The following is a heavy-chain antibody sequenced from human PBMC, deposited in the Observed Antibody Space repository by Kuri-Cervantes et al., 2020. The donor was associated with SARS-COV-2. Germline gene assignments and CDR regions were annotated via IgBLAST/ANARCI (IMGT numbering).Heavy chain of an antibody. J-gene: IGHJ6*02. V-gene: IGHV1-18*04. CDR3: ARDHMQLKGMDV. CDR2: ISAYNGNT. D-gene: IGHD6-13*01. CDR1: GYTFTSYG. Sequence: ASVKVSCKASGYTFTSYGISWVRQAPGQGLEWMGWISAYNGNTNYAQKLQGSVTMTTDTSTSTAYMEMRSLRSDDTAVYYCARDHMQLKGMDVWGQGTTVTISS.